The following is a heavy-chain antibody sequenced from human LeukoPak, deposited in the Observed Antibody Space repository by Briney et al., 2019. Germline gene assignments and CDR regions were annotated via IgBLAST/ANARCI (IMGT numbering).Heavy chain of an antibody. Sequence: GGSLRLSCAASGFTFSSYSMNWVRQAPGKWLEWVSSITSSSSYIYYADSVKGRFTISRDNAKNSLYLQMNSLRAEDTAVYYCARVVYRGTIVVVPSAMRDAFDIWGQGTMVTVSS. CDR2: ITSSSSYI. CDR1: GFTFSSYS. J-gene: IGHJ3*02. D-gene: IGHD2-2*01. V-gene: IGHV3-21*01. CDR3: ARVVYRGTIVVVPSAMRDAFDI.